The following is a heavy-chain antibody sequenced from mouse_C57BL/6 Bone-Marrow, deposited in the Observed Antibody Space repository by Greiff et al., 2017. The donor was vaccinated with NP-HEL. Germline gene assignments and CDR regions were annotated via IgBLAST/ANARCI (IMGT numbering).Heavy chain of an antibody. CDR3: AKRGLRAYYAMDY. Sequence: QVQLQQPGAELVKPGASVKLSCKASGYTFTSYWMQWVKQRPGQGLEWIGEIDPSASYTNYNQKFKGKATLTVDTSSSTAYMQLSSLTSEDSAVYYCAKRGLRAYYAMDYWGQGTSVTVSS. CDR1: GYTFTSYW. J-gene: IGHJ4*01. D-gene: IGHD3-1*01. CDR2: IDPSASYT. V-gene: IGHV1-50*01.